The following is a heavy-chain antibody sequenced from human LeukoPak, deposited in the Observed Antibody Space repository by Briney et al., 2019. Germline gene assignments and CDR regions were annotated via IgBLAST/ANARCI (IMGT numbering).Heavy chain of an antibody. D-gene: IGHD3-16*02. CDR3: AKGIRDFGDYVWGSYRSAHDAFDI. J-gene: IGHJ3*02. V-gene: IGHV3-23*01. CDR2: ISGSGGST. Sequence: GGSLRLSCAASGFTFSSYSMNWVRQAPGKGLEWVSAISGSGGSTYYADSVKGRFTISRDNSKNTLYLQMNSLRAEDTAVYYCAKGIRDFGDYVWGSYRSAHDAFDIWGQGTMVTVSS. CDR1: GFTFSSYS.